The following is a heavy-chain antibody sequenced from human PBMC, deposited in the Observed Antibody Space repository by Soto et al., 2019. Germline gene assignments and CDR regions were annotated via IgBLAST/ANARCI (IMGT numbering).Heavy chain of an antibody. CDR3: ARDGGGDYYDSSGS. CDR1: GYTFTGYY. D-gene: IGHD3-22*01. CDR2: INPNSGGT. J-gene: IGHJ5*02. V-gene: IGHV1-2*02. Sequence: ASVKVSCKASGYTFTGYYMHWVRQAPGQGLEWMGWINPNSGGTNYAQKFQGRVTMTRDTSISTAYMELSRLRSDDTAVYYWARDGGGDYYDSSGSWGQGTLVTVSS.